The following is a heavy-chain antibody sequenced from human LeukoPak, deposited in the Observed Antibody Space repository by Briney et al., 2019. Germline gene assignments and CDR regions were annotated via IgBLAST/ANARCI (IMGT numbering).Heavy chain of an antibody. Sequence: ASVKVSCKASGYTFTGYYMHWVRQAPGQGLEWMGWINPNSGGTNYAQKFQGWVTMTRDTSISTAYMELSSLRSEDTAVYYCARAYCSGGSCYSDYWGQGTLVTVSS. CDR1: GYTFTGYY. V-gene: IGHV1-2*04. CDR3: ARAYCSGGSCYSDY. J-gene: IGHJ4*02. D-gene: IGHD2-15*01. CDR2: INPNSGGT.